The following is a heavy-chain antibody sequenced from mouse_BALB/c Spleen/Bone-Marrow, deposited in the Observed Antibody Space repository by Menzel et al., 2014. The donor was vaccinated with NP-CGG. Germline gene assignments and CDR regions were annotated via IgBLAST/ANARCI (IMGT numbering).Heavy chain of an antibody. J-gene: IGHJ2*01. CDR1: GYTFTSYW. V-gene: IGHV14-1*02. CDR3: ARGGNYFYY. CDR2: IDPANGNT. Sequence: EVQLQQSGAELVRPGASVKLSCKASGYTFTSYWINWVKQRPGQGLEWIGRIDPANGNTKYDPKFQGKATITADTSSNTAYLQLSSLTSEDTAVYYCARGGNYFYYWGQGTALTVSS.